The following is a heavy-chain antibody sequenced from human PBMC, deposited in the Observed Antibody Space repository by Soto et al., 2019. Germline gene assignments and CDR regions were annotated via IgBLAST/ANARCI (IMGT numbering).Heavy chain of an antibody. CDR1: GFTVSSNY. V-gene: IGHV3-53*04. J-gene: IGHJ2*01. CDR2: IYSGGST. D-gene: IGHD4-17*01. Sequence: GSLRLSCAASGFTVSSNYMSWVRQAPGKGLEWVSVIYSGGSTYYADSVKGRFTISRHNSKNTLYLQMNSLRAEDTAVYYCARDRRTVTIIRSKPQSSYWYFDLW. CDR3: ARDRRTVTIIRSKPQSSYWYFDL.